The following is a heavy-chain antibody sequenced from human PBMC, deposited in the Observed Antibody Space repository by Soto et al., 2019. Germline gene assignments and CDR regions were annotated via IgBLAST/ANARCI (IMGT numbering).Heavy chain of an antibody. V-gene: IGHV1-2*04. CDR1: GYTFTGYY. J-gene: IGHJ5*01. CDR3: ARSREMAIPWFDS. CDR2: INPNSGGT. D-gene: IGHD2-8*01. Sequence: ASVKVSCKASGYTFTGYYMHWVRQAPGQGLEWMGWINPNSGGTNYAQKFQGWVTMTRDTSISTAYMELSRLRSDDTAVYYCARSREMAIPWFDSWGQGTLVTVSS.